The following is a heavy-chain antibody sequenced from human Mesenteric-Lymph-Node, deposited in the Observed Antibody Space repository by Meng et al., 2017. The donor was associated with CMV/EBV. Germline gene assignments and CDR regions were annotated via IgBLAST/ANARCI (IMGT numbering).Heavy chain of an antibody. CDR3: ARREHSTSYFYYYGMDV. V-gene: IGHV1-2*02. CDR2: INPNSGGT. D-gene: IGHD1/OR15-1a*01. J-gene: IGHJ6*02. Sequence: ASVKVSCKASGYTFTTYHMHWVRQAPGQGLEWMGWINPNSGGTRFAQKFQDRVTMTSDTSTSTAYMELSSLTSDDTAIYYCARREHSTSYFYYYGMDVWGQGTTVTVSS. CDR1: GYTFTTYH.